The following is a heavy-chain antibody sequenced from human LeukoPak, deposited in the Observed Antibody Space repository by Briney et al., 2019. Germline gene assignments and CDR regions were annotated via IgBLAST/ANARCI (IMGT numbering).Heavy chain of an antibody. CDR2: IYHSGST. V-gene: IGHV4-30-2*01. D-gene: IGHD1/OR15-1a*01. CDR3: ARDPRTTTSRNWFDP. CDR1: GGSISSGGYS. Sequence: PSETLSLTCAVSGGSISSGGYSWSWIRQPPGKGLEWIGYIYHSGSTYYNPSLKSRVTISVDRSKNQLSLKLSSVTAADTAVYYCARDPRTTTSRNWFDPWGQGTLVTVSA. J-gene: IGHJ5*02.